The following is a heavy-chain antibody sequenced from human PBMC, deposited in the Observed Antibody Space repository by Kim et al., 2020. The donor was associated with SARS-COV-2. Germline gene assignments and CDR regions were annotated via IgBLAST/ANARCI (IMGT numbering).Heavy chain of an antibody. Sequence: SETLSLTCAVYGGSFSGYYWSWIRQPPGKGLEWIGEINHSGSTNYNPSLKSRVTISVDTSKNQFSLKLSSVTAADTAVYYCARGLTIPAAIPYYYGMDVWGQGTTVTVSS. D-gene: IGHD2-2*02. CDR2: INHSGST. CDR1: GGSFSGYY. V-gene: IGHV4-34*01. CDR3: ARGLTIPAAIPYYYGMDV. J-gene: IGHJ6*02.